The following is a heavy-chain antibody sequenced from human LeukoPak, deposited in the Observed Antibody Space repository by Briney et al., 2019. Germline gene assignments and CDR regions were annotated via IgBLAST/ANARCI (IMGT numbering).Heavy chain of an antibody. CDR2: IIPILGIA. J-gene: IGHJ5*02. V-gene: IGHV1-69*04. CDR3: ARDNGPVTVVVAPKIGFDP. D-gene: IGHD2-15*01. Sequence: SVNVSCKASGGTFTCYAISWLRHAPGQGLEWMGRIIPILGIANYAQKFQGRVTITADKSTSTAYMKLRSLRSEDTAVYYCARDNGPVTVVVAPKIGFDPWGQGTLVTASS. CDR1: GGTFTCYA.